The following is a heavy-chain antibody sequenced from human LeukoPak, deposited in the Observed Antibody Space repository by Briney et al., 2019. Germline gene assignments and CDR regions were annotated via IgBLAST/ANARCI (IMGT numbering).Heavy chain of an antibody. V-gene: IGHV4-34*01. J-gene: IGHJ5*02. CDR3: ARPFGTLGYCSSTSCYASNWFDP. CDR1: GGSFSGYY. D-gene: IGHD2-2*01. Sequence: SETLSLTCAVYGGSFSGYYWSWIRQPPGKGLEWIGEINHSGSTNYNPSLKSRVTISVDTSKNQFSLKLSSVTAADTAVYYCARPFGTLGYCSSTSCYASNWFDPWGQGTLVTVSS. CDR2: INHSGST.